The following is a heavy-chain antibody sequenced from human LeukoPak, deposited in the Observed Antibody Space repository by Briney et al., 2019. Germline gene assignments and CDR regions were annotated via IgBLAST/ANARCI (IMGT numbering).Heavy chain of an antibody. Sequence: GGSLRLSCAASGFTFSSYWMHWVRQAPGKGLVWVSRINSDGSSTSYADSVKGRFTISRDNSKNTLYLQMNSLRAEDTAVYYCSRDRHCIGSTCYGLWGQGTRVTVSS. CDR1: GFTFSSYW. J-gene: IGHJ4*02. CDR3: SRDRHCIGSTCYGL. D-gene: IGHD2-2*01. CDR2: INSDGSST. V-gene: IGHV3-74*01.